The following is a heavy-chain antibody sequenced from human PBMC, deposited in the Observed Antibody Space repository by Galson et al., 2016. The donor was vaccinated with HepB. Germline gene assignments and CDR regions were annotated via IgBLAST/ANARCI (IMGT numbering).Heavy chain of an antibody. J-gene: IGHJ6*02. CDR3: AGGRGYCSNSYCSTLYGLDV. CDR1: GGSITSGGYS. D-gene: IGHD2-2*01. Sequence: VKPTQTLSLTCDVSGGSITSGGYSWTWIRQAPGKGLEWIGYIYHNENTFYNPSLKGRGTILVDRSKNQFSLTLSSVTAADTGMYYCAGGRGYCSNSYCSTLYGLDVWGLGTTVVVFS. CDR2: IYHNENT. V-gene: IGHV4-30-2*01.